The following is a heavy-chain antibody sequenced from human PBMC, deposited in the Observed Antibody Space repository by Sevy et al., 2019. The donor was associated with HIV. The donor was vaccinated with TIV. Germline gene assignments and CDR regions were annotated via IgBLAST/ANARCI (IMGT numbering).Heavy chain of an antibody. J-gene: IGHJ4*02. CDR1: GFTSSNAW. CDR3: TTGRYSSSMYFEH. V-gene: IGHV3-15*01. Sequence: GGSLRLSCAASGFTSSNAWMTWVRQAPGKGLEWVGRVKSKADGGTTDYGAPVKGRFTISGDDSKNTVYLQMNSLKSEDTGVYYCTTGRYSSSMYFEHWGPGTLVTVSS. CDR2: VKSKADGGTT. D-gene: IGHD6-6*01.